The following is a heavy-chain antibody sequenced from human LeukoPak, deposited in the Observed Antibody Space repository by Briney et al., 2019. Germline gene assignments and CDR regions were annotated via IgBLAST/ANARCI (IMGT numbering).Heavy chain of an antibody. CDR3: ATYHDISSGFTFDS. CDR2: IHPSGSV. CDR1: GVSVNNDRW. Sequence: SETLALTCAVSGVSVNNDRWWNWVRHPPGKGLEWIGEIHPSGSVRFDPSLKSRVSISLDKSNDHVSLTLTSVTAADTAVYFCATYHDISSGFTFDSWGQGTLVTVSS. V-gene: IGHV4-4*02. D-gene: IGHD3-9*01. J-gene: IGHJ4*02.